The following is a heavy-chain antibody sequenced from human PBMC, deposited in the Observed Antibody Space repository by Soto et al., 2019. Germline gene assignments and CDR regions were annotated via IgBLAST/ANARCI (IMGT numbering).Heavy chain of an antibody. CDR1: SSSDSGDLY. CDR3: LAYSPSHLWFGR. J-gene: IGHJ5*02. Sequence: PSATRSLTCAVSSSSDSGDLYWAWLRQPPWKGLEGIGSVYPSGNPYYLPCLRGLISLSIYTYKNQIYLTMNSVNTAYTDLSYCLAYSPSHLWFGRWGQGTLVTVSS. V-gene: IGHV4-38-2*01. CDR2: VYPSGNP. D-gene: IGHD6-13*01.